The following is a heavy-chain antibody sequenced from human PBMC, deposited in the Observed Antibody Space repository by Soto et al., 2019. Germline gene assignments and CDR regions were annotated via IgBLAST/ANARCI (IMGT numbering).Heavy chain of an antibody. CDR1: GFTFSSYG. CDR3: AKVGSHDILTGPPWY. CDR2: ISYDGSNK. Sequence: QVQLVESGGGVVQPGRSLRLSCAASGFTFSSYGMHWVRQAPGKGLEWVAVISYDGSNKYYADSVKGRFTISRDNSKNTLYLQMNSLRAEDTAVYYCAKVGSHDILTGPPWYWGRGTLVTVSS. D-gene: IGHD3-9*01. J-gene: IGHJ4*02. V-gene: IGHV3-30*18.